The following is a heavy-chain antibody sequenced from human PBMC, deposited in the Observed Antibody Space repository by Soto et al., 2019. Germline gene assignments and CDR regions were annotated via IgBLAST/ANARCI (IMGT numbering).Heavy chain of an antibody. D-gene: IGHD3-16*01. Sequence: ASVKVSCKASGYTFTSYYMHWVRQAPGQGLEWMGIINPSGGSTSYAQKFQGRVTMTRDTSTSTAYMELSSLRSEDTAVYYCAATYYDYIWGSPDFDYWGQGTLVTVSS. J-gene: IGHJ4*02. CDR1: GYTFTSYY. CDR3: AATYYDYIWGSPDFDY. V-gene: IGHV1-46*01. CDR2: INPSGGST.